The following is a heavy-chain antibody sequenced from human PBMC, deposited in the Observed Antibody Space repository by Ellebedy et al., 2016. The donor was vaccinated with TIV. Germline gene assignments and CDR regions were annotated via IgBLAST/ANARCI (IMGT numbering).Heavy chain of an antibody. J-gene: IGHJ4*02. CDR1: GGSFSGYY. D-gene: IGHD3-9*01. V-gene: IGHV4-34*01. CDR3: ARESTSYYDIFDY. CDR2: INHSGST. Sequence: SETLSLTCAVYGGSFSGYYWSWIRQPPGKGLEWIGEINHSGSTNYNPSLKSRATISLDTSKKQFSLKLSSVTAADTAVYYCARESTSYYDIFDYWGQGTLVTVSS.